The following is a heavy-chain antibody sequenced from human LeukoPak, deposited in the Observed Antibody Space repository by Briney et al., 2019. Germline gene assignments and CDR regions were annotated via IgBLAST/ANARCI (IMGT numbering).Heavy chain of an antibody. Sequence: GGSLRLSCAASGFTFSDYYMSWVRQAPGKGLEWVSVIYSGGSTYYADSVKGRFTISRDNSKNTLYLQMNSLRAEDTVVYYCARGHGGYYDSSGYYYYFDYWGQGTLVTVSS. CDR1: GFTFSDYY. V-gene: IGHV3-53*01. CDR2: IYSGGST. J-gene: IGHJ4*02. CDR3: ARGHGGYYDSSGYYYYFDY. D-gene: IGHD3-22*01.